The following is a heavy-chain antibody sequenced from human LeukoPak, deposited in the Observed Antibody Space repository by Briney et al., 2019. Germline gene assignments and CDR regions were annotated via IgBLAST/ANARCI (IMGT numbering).Heavy chain of an antibody. CDR1: GYTFTGYY. CDR3: ARGGAYYYGSGSYYKWAYFDY. Sequence: ASVKVSCKASGYTFTGYYMHWVRQAPGQGLEWMGWINPNSGGTNYAQRFQGWVTMTRDTSISTAYMELSRLRSDDTAVYYCARGGAYYYGSGSYYKWAYFDYWGQGTLVTVSS. J-gene: IGHJ4*02. V-gene: IGHV1-2*04. CDR2: INPNSGGT. D-gene: IGHD3-10*01.